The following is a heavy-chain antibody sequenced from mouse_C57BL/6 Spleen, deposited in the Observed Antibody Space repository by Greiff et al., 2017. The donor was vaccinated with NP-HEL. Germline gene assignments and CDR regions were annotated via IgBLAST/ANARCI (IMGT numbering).Heavy chain of an antibody. J-gene: IGHJ2*01. D-gene: IGHD1-1*01. CDR1: GYTFTSYW. CDR2: IDPSDSYT. Sequence: QVQLQQPGAELVRPGTSVKLSCKASGYTFTSYWMHWVKQRPGQGLEWIGVIDPSDSYTNYNQKLKGKATLTVDTSSSTAYMQLSSLTSEDSAVYYCARFLSTVVATDYWGQGTTLTVSS. V-gene: IGHV1-59*01. CDR3: ARFLSTVVATDY.